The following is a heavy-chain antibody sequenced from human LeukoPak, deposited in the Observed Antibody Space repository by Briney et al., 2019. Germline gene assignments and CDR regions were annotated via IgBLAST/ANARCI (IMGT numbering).Heavy chain of an antibody. V-gene: IGHV4-4*07. CDR1: GGSISSYY. D-gene: IGHD4-11*01. CDR2: IYTSGST. Sequence: SETLSLTCTVSGGSISSYYWSWIRQPAGKGLEWIGRIYTSGSTNYNPSLKSRVTISIDTSKNQFSLKLSSVTAADTAVYYCAREDYSYPTSGPFDPWGQGTLVTVSS. CDR3: AREDYSYPTSGPFDP. J-gene: IGHJ5*02.